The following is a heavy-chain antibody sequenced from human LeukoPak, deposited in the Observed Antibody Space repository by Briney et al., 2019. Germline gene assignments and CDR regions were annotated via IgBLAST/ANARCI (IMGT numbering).Heavy chain of an antibody. CDR3: ATSRGSWPDYFDY. CDR2: INTSGSTI. D-gene: IGHD6-13*01. J-gene: IGHJ4*02. V-gene: IGHV3-48*03. Sequence: AGGSLRLSCAASGFTFSSYEMNWVRQAPGKGLDWVSYINTSGSTIYYADSVKGRFTISRDNAKNSLYLQMSSLRAEDTAVYYCATSRGSWPDYFDYWGQGTLVTVSS. CDR1: GFTFSSYE.